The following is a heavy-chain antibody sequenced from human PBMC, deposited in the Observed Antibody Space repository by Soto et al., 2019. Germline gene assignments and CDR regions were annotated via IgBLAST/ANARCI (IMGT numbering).Heavy chain of an antibody. CDR3: GSFFFQAEDGIRDTVPVSAFLLNRSSDL. V-gene: IGHV3-48*02. Sequence: PGKGLEWVSYISNSSSTIYYADSVKGRFTISRDNAKNSLYLQMNSLRDEDTAVYYCGSFFFQAEDGIRDTVPVSAFLLNRSSDL. CDR2: ISNSSSTI. D-gene: IGHD2-15*01. J-gene: IGHJ2*01.